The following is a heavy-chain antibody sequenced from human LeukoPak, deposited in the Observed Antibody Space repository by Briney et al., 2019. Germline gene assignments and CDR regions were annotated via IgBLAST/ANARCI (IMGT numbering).Heavy chain of an antibody. CDR3: ARERNYYDSSGSNWFDP. CDR2: IYHSGTTYSGST. V-gene: IGHV4-39*07. J-gene: IGHJ5*02. CDR1: GASMSNYY. D-gene: IGHD3-22*01. Sequence: SETLSLTCNVSGASMSNYYWVWIRQPPGKGLEWIGSIYHSGTTYSGSTYYNPSLKSRVTISIDTSNNQFSLKLSSVTAADTAVYYCARERNYYDSSGSNWFDPWGQGTLVTVSS.